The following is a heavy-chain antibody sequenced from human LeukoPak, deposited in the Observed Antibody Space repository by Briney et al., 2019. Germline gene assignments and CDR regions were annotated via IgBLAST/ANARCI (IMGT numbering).Heavy chain of an antibody. CDR3: ARGEWSWIRPRGFAP. CDR1: GGSISSYY. D-gene: IGHD2-2*03. Sequence: SETLSLTCTVSGGSISSYYWSWIRQPPGKGLEWIGYIYYSGSTNYNPSLKSRVTISVDTSKNQFSLKLSSVTAADTAVYYCARGEWSWIRPRGFAPWGQGTLVTVS. CDR2: IYYSGST. J-gene: IGHJ5*02. V-gene: IGHV4-59*01.